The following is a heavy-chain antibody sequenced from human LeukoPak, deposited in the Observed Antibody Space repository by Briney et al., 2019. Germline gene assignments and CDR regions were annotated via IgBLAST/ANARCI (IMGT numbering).Heavy chain of an antibody. CDR3: ARDHFAVVSAAIAQFDY. D-gene: IGHD2-2*02. J-gene: IGHJ4*02. CDR1: GYTFTSYG. Sequence: GASVKVSCKASGYTFTSYGISWVRQAPGQGLEWMGWVSAYNGNTNYAQKLQGRVTMTTDTSTSTAYMELRSLRSDDTAVYYCARDHFAVVSAAIAQFDYWGQGTLVTVSS. CDR2: VSAYNGNT. V-gene: IGHV1-18*01.